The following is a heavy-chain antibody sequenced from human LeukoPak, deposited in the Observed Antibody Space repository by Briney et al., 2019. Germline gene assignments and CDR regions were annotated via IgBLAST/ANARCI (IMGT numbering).Heavy chain of an antibody. CDR2: IYTSGST. Sequence: SETLPLTCTVSGGSISSYYWSWIRQPAGKGLEWIGRIYTSGSTNYNPSLKSRVTMSVDTSKNQISLKLRSVTAADTAVYYCAREAPISDSGNYYKSLGYWGQGTLVTVSS. CDR1: GGSISSYY. V-gene: IGHV4-4*07. CDR3: AREAPISDSGNYYKSLGY. D-gene: IGHD3-10*01. J-gene: IGHJ4*02.